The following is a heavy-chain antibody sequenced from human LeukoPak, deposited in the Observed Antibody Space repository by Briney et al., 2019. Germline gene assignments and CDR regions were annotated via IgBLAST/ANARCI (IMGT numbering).Heavy chain of an antibody. Sequence: GGSLRLSCAASGFTFSSYAMHWVRQAPGKGLEWVAVISYDGSNKYYADSVKGRFTISRDNSKNTLYLQMNSLRAEDTAVYYCARDRPGTTPRAFHYYYYYMDVWGKGTTVTVSS. CDR2: ISYDGSNK. D-gene: IGHD1-1*01. CDR1: GFTFSSYA. J-gene: IGHJ6*03. V-gene: IGHV3-30-3*01. CDR3: ARDRPGTTPRAFHYYYYYMDV.